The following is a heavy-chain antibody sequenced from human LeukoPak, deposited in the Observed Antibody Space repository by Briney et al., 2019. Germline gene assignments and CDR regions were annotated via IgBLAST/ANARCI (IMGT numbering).Heavy chain of an antibody. CDR3: ARVGSVVVPAAMHWFDP. CDR1: GFTFSSYW. D-gene: IGHD2-2*01. CDR2: IKQDGSEK. V-gene: IGHV3-7*01. J-gene: IGHJ5*02. Sequence: GGSLRLSCAASGFTFSSYWTSWVRQAPGKGLEWVANIKQDGSEKYYVDSVKGRFTISRDNAKNSLYLQMNSLRAEDTAVYYCARVGSVVVPAAMHWFDPWGQGTLVTVSS.